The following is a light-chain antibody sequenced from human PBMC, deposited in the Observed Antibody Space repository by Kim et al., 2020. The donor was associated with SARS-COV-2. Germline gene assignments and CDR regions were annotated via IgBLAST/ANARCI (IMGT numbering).Light chain of an antibody. V-gene: IGKV1-9*01. J-gene: IGKJ4*01. CDR1: QGVSSY. CDR2: AAS. CDR3: LQLHSYPLT. Sequence: IQLTQSPSSLSASVGDRVTITCRASQGVSSYLAWYQQELGKAPKLLIYAASTLQSGVPSRFSGSGSGTDFTLTISSLQPEDFATYYCLQLHSYPLTFGGGTRVEIK.